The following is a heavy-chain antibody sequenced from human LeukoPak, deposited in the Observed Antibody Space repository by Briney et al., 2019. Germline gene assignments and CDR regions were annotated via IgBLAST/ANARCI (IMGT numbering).Heavy chain of an antibody. CDR1: GFMFSSYA. V-gene: IGHV3-21*01. D-gene: IGHD3-3*01. J-gene: IGHJ3*02. Sequence: GGSLRLSCAASGFMFSSYAMTWVRQAPGKGLEWVSSISSSSSYIYYADSVKGRFTISRDNAKNSLYLQMNSLRAEDTAVYYCARDWVRFAFDIWGQGTMVTVSS. CDR2: ISSSSSYI. CDR3: ARDWVRFAFDI.